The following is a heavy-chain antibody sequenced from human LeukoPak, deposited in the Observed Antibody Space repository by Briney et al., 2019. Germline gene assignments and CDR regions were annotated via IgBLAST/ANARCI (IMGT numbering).Heavy chain of an antibody. J-gene: IGHJ6*04. V-gene: IGHV3-7*01. Sequence: GGSLRLSCAASGFTFSSYWMSWVRQAPGKGLEWVANIKQDGNEKYYVDSVKGRFTISRDNAKNSLYLQMNSLRAEDTAVYYCASWLCSGGSCPRVEDVWGKGTTVTVSS. CDR3: ASWLCSGGSCPRVEDV. CDR1: GFTFSSYW. CDR2: IKQDGNEK. D-gene: IGHD2-15*01.